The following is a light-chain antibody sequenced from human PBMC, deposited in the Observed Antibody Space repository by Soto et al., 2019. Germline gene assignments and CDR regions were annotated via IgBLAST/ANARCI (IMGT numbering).Light chain of an antibody. CDR3: QLYGTPPP. V-gene: IGKV3-20*01. CDR1: QTDESNF. J-gene: IGKJ5*01. Sequence: DIVLAQSPATLSLSTGERAILSCKTSQTDESNFVAWYQHKPGQAPRLLIYASVQRATGIPDRFSGSASGTDFTLTINRLEPQDFAVYYCQLYGTPPPFGQGTRLENK. CDR2: ASV.